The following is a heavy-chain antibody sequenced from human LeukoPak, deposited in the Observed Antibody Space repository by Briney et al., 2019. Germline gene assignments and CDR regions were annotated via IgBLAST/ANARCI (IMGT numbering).Heavy chain of an antibody. CDR2: INPSGGST. V-gene: IGHV1-46*01. Sequence: VASVKVSCKASGYTFTSYYMHWVRQAPGQGLEWMGIINPSGGSTSYAQKFQGRVTMTRDMSTRTVYMELSSLRSEDTAVYYCARDRAPSLAPEYSWFDPWGQGTLVTVSS. J-gene: IGHJ5*02. CDR1: GYTFTSYY. D-gene: IGHD1-14*01. CDR3: ARDRAPSLAPEYSWFDP.